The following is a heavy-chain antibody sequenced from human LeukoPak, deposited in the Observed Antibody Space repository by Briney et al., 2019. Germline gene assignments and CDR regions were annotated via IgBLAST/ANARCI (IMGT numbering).Heavy chain of an antibody. D-gene: IGHD1-14*01. V-gene: IGHV4-4*02. J-gene: IGHJ4*02. CDR1: PDSTTSNF. CDR2: IHRSGSP. CDR3: AREVLGGFNPGAY. Sequence: NPSQSLSLTRTVAPDSTTSNFWSWVRQPPGKGLEWIGEIHRSGSPNYNPSLQSRVTISIDRSRNQIVLELSSVTAADTAVYYCAREVLGGFNPGAYWGQGTLVTVSS.